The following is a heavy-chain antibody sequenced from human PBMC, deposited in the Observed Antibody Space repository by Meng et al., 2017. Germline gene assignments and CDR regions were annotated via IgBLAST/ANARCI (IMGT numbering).Heavy chain of an antibody. J-gene: IGHJ4*02. CDR3: ARTPLRYCSGGSCYYFDY. Sequence: QVQLGQSGAEVKKPGASVKVSCKASGYTFTSYATHWVRQAPGQRLEWMGWINAGNGNTKYSQKFQGRVTITRDTSASTAYMELSSLRSEDTAVYYCARTPLRYCSGGSCYYFDYWGQGTLVTVSS. CDR1: GYTFTSYA. D-gene: IGHD2-15*01. V-gene: IGHV1-3*01. CDR2: INAGNGNT.